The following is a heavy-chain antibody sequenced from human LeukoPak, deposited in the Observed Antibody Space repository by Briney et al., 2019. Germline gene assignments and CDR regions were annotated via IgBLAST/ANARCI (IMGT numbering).Heavy chain of an antibody. D-gene: IGHD3-10*01. J-gene: IGHJ4*02. CDR1: GFTVSSHY. CDR3: ASTRYYNGLDY. V-gene: IGHV3-53*01. Sequence: GGSLRLSCAASGFTVSSHYMTWVRQAPGKGLEWLAVIYSAGNTYYADSVKGRFTISRDNSNNTLYLQMNSLRAEDTAVYYCASTRYYNGLDYWGQGXLVTXSS. CDR2: IYSAGNT.